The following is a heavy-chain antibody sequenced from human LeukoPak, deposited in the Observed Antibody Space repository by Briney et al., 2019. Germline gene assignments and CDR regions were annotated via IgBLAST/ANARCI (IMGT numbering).Heavy chain of an antibody. CDR1: GFIVSSNY. Sequence: TGGSLRVSCAASGFIVSSNYMSWVRQAPGKGLGWVSVIYSGGSTYYADSVKGRFTISRDNSKNTLYLQMNSLRAEDTAVYYCARDSGSYYFDYWGQGTLVTVSS. J-gene: IGHJ4*02. D-gene: IGHD1-26*01. V-gene: IGHV3-53*01. CDR3: ARDSGSYYFDY. CDR2: IYSGGST.